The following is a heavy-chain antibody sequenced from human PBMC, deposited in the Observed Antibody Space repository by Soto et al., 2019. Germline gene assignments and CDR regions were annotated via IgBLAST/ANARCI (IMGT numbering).Heavy chain of an antibody. CDR2: IYYSGST. CDR3: ARRGYLGSEYYFDY. J-gene: IGHJ4*02. V-gene: IGHV4-31*03. D-gene: IGHD3-10*01. CDR1: GGSISSGGYY. Sequence: PSETLSLTCTVSGGSISSGGYYWSWIRQHPGKGLEWIGYIYYSGSTYYNPSLKSRVTMSADTSKNQFSLKLSSVTAADTAVYYCARRGYLGSEYYFDYWGQGTLVTVSS.